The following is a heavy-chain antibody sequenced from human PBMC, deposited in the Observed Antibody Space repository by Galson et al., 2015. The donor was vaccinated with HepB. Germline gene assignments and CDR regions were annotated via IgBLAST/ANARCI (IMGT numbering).Heavy chain of an antibody. CDR3: AKDQRTSFYSPIDH. J-gene: IGHJ4*02. CDR2: ISSDGST. CDR1: GFNFTSYP. D-gene: IGHD2-2*01. V-gene: IGHV3-23*01. Sequence: SLRLSCAASGFNFTSYPMAWVRQAPGKGLEWVSCISSDGSTYYAGSVKGRFTISRDNSKNTLYLQMNSLRAEDTAVYYCAKDQRTSFYSPIDHWGQGTLVTVSS.